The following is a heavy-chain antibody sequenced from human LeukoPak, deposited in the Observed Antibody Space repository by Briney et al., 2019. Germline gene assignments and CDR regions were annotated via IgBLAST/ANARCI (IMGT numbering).Heavy chain of an antibody. V-gene: IGHV3-9*03. J-gene: IGHJ3*02. CDR3: AKDDAFDI. Sequence: GGSLRLSCAASGFTFDDYAMHWVRHAPGKGLEWVSGISWNSGSIGYADSVKGRFTISRDNAKNSLYLQMNSLRAEDMALYYCAKDDAFDIWGQGTMVTVSS. CDR2: ISWNSGSI. CDR1: GFTFDDYA.